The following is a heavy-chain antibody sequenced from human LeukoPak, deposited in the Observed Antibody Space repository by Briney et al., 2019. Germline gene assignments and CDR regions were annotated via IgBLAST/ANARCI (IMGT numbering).Heavy chain of an antibody. D-gene: IGHD3-10*01. CDR2: IYPGDSDT. Sequence: GESLKISCKGSGYTFTSYWIGWVRQMPGKGLGWMGIIYPGDSDTRYSPSFQGQVTISVDKSISTAYLQWSSLKASDTAMYYCARHSDAGSSSSSVPYWGQGTLVTVSS. CDR3: ARHSDAGSSSSSVPY. CDR1: GYTFTSYW. V-gene: IGHV5-51*01. J-gene: IGHJ4*02.